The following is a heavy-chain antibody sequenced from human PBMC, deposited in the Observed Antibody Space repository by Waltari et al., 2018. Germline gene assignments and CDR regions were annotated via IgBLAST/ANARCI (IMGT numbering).Heavy chain of an antibody. CDR2: VDPEDGET. D-gene: IGHD2-15*01. Sequence: EVQLVQSGAEVKKPGATVKISCTASGYTFTDYYMPWVQQAPGKGLEWMGRVDPEDGETIYAEKFQGRVTITADKSTSTAYMELSSLRSEDTAVYYCAREARDIVVVVAADAFDIWGQGTMVTVSS. CDR1: GYTFTDYY. CDR3: AREARDIVVVVAADAFDI. V-gene: IGHV1-69-2*01. J-gene: IGHJ3*02.